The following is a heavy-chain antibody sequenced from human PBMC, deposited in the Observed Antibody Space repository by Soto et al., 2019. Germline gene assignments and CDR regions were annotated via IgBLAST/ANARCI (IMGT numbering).Heavy chain of an antibody. CDR1: GFTFSNFG. Sequence: GGSLRLSCEASGFTFSNFGMNWVRQAPGKGLEWVARVWYDGSSKYYVDSVKGRFTISRDNSKETVYLQMNSLRAEDTGVYYCAREIDRNCDGMDVWGQGTTVTV. J-gene: IGHJ6*02. CDR2: VWYDGSSK. D-gene: IGHD1-1*01. V-gene: IGHV3-33*01. CDR3: AREIDRNCDGMDV.